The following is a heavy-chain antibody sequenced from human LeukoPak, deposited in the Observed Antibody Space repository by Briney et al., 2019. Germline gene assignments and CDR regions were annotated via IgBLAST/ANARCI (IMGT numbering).Heavy chain of an antibody. CDR2: IAHDGNEK. Sequence: HPGGSLRLSCIASGFIFSNHYMSWVRQAPGKGPEWVANIAHDGNEKNYVDSAKGRFTISRDNAKNSLDLQMNSLRAEDTAVYYCAKDLVGSGSYYDYWGQGTLVTVSS. V-gene: IGHV3-7*03. CDR1: GFIFSNHY. CDR3: AKDLVGSGSYYDY. J-gene: IGHJ4*02. D-gene: IGHD3-10*01.